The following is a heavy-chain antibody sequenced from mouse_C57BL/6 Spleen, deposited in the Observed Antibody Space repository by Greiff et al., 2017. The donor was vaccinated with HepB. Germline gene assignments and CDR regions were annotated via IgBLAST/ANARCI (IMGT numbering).Heavy chain of an antibody. D-gene: IGHD2-3*01. V-gene: IGHV5-17*01. CDR1: GFTFSDYG. CDR2: ISSGSSTI. Sequence: EVKLVESGGGLVKPGGSLKLSCAASGFTFSDYGMHWVRQAPEKGLEWVAYISSGSSTIYYADTVKGRFTISRDNAKNTLFLQMTSLRSEDTAMYDCARPPRWPFWYFDVWGTGTTVTVSS. CDR3: ARPPRWPFWYFDV. J-gene: IGHJ1*03.